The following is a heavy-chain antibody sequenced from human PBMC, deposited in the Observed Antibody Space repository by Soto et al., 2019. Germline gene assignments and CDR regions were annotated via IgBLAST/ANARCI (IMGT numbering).Heavy chain of an antibody. CDR3: AKDILEWLFGSGDYYYYGMDV. J-gene: IGHJ6*02. D-gene: IGHD3-3*01. CDR2: IIPMLGKT. Sequence: QVQLVQSVAEVKKPGSSVKVSCKASGGTFSTYSISWVRQAPGQGLEWMGGIIPMLGKTNYAQKFQGRVTITADESTSTAYMDLSSLRSDDTAVYYCAKDILEWLFGSGDYYYYGMDVWGHGTTVTVSS. CDR1: GGTFSTYS. V-gene: IGHV1-69*12.